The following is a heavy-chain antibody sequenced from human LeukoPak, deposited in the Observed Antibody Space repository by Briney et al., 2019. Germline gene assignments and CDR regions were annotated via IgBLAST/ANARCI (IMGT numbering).Heavy chain of an antibody. D-gene: IGHD3-9*01. Sequence: GGSLRLSCAASGFTFSSYEMNWVRQAPGKGLVWVSRINSDGSSTSYADSVKGRFTISRDNAKNTLYLQMNSLRAEDTAVYYCARVSADVLRYFDWKNAFDIWGQGTMVTVSS. V-gene: IGHV3-74*01. CDR3: ARVSADVLRYFDWKNAFDI. CDR2: INSDGSST. CDR1: GFTFSSYE. J-gene: IGHJ3*02.